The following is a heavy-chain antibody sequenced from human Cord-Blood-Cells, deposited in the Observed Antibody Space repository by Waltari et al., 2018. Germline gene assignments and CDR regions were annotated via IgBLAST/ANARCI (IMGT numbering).Heavy chain of an antibody. CDR3: AKDPIAVADPSEGY. CDR1: GFTFDDYA. D-gene: IGHD6-19*01. Sequence: EVQLVESGGGVVQPGGSLRLSCAAPGFTFDDYAMHWVRQAPGKGLGWVSLISGDGGSTYDADSVKGRVTISRDDSKDSLYLQMNSLRTEDTSLYYCAKDPIAVADPSEGYWGQGTLVTVSS. J-gene: IGHJ4*02. V-gene: IGHV3-43*02. CDR2: ISGDGGST.